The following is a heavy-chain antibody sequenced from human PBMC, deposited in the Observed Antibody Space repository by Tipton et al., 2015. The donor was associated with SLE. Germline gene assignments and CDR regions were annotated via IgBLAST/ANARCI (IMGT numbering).Heavy chain of an antibody. CDR1: GFTFSDYY. D-gene: IGHD6-13*01. Sequence: SLRLSCAASGFTFSDYYLSWIRQAPGKGLEWGSYISSSGSTIYYADSVKGRFTISRDNAKNSLYLQMNSLRAEDTAVYYCAKGTRYSSSLTDVWGKGTTVTVSS. V-gene: IGHV3-11*01. CDR3: AKGTRYSSSLTDV. J-gene: IGHJ6*04. CDR2: ISSSGSTI.